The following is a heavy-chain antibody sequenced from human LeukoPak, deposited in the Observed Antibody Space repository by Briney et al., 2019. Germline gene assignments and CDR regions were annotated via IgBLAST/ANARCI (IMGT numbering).Heavy chain of an antibody. CDR1: GFTFSNYN. CDR3: RSPPGDYGDLPLRPPVPFLDY. CDR2: ISSSSSYI. J-gene: IGHJ4*02. V-gene: IGHV3-21*06. D-gene: IGHD4-17*01. Sequence: GGSLRLSCAASGFTFSNYNMKWVRQAPGKGREWVSSISSSSSYIYYADSVKGRFPISRDHAKNSLYLQMNSLTAQDKAVFYWRSPPGDYGDLPLRPPVPFLDYWGQGTLVTVSS.